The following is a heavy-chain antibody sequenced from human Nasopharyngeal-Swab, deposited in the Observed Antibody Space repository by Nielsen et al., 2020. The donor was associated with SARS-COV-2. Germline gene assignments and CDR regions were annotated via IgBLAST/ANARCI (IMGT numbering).Heavy chain of an antibody. CDR3: TTDLRSAGLTKNRLLLWFGELRRTNWFDP. J-gene: IGHJ5*02. V-gene: IGHV3-15*01. D-gene: IGHD3-10*01. CDR2: IKSKTDGGTA. Sequence: WIRQPPGKGLEWVGRIKSKTDGGTADCAAPVKGRFTISRDDSKNTLYLQMNSLKTEDTAVYYCTTDLRSAGLTKNRLLLWFGELRRTNWFDPWGQGTLVTVSS.